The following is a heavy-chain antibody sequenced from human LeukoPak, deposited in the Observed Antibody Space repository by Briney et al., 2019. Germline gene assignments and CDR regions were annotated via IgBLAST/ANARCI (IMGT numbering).Heavy chain of an antibody. Sequence: GGSLRLSCTVSGFNFGDFAMSWVRQAPGKGLEWLGFIRSTIYGGTTDYAASVKGRFTISRDDSKSIAYLQMNSLKTEDTAMYYCTRDYPASFDVWGQGTLVTASS. V-gene: IGHV3-49*04. J-gene: IGHJ3*01. CDR2: IRSTIYGGTT. CDR1: GFNFGDFA. CDR3: TRDYPASFDV.